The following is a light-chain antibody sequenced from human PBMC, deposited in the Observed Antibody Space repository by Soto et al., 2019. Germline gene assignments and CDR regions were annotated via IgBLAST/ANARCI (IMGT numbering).Light chain of an antibody. CDR3: SSYTSSATLYV. V-gene: IGLV2-14*01. J-gene: IGLJ1*01. CDR1: SSDVGGYNY. CDR2: GVS. Sequence: QSVLSHPASVSWSPGHSITISCTGTSSDVGGYNYVSWYQQHPGKAPKLMIYGVSNRPSGVSNRFSGSKSGNTASLTISGLQAEDEADYYCSSYTSSATLYVFGTGTKVTVL.